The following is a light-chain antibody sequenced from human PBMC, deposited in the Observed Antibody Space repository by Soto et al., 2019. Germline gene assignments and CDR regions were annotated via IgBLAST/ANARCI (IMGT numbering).Light chain of an antibody. CDR3: AAWDDSLNGPV. J-gene: IGLJ3*02. Sequence: QSVLTQPPSASGTPGQGVTISCSGSSSNIGSNIVNWYQQLPGTAPKVLIYSTNQRPSGVPDRFSGSKSGTSASLAIRGLQSEDEADYYCAAWDDSLNGPVFGGGTKLTVL. CDR2: STN. V-gene: IGLV1-44*01. CDR1: SSNIGSNI.